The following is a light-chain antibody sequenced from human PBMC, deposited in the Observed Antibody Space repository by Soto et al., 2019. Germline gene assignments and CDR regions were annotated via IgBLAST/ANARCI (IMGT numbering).Light chain of an antibody. Sequence: ALTQPASVSGSPGESITISCSGTTSDVGGHNFVSWFQQHPGKAPKMVIYAVDQRPSGVSIRFSGSKSGNTASLTISGLQTEDEADYYCSSYTRSSIWVFGGGTKVTVL. CDR1: TSDVGGHNF. CDR2: AVD. J-gene: IGLJ3*02. V-gene: IGLV2-14*01. CDR3: SSYTRSSIWV.